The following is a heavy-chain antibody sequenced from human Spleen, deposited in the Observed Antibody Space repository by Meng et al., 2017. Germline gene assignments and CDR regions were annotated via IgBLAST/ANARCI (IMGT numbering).Heavy chain of an antibody. D-gene: IGHD3-22*01. J-gene: IGHJ4*02. CDR1: GGSISNYY. V-gene: IGHV4-4*07. CDR3: GSRYDSSGYADY. Sequence: SETLSLTCTVSGGSISNYYWSWIRQPAGQGLEWIGRIYTSGATNYSPSLKSRITVSADPSKNQISLKLSSVTAADTAVYYCGSRYDSSGYADYWGQGTLVTVSS. CDR2: IYTSGAT.